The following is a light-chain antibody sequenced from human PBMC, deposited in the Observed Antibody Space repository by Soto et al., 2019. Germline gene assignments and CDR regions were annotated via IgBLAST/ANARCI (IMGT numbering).Light chain of an antibody. CDR1: ESVHRN. J-gene: IGKJ3*01. CDR3: QQYHSSPFT. V-gene: IGKV3-15*01. Sequence: EMVMTQSPATLSVSPGERVTLSCRASESVHRNLAWYQQKPGQGPSLLIYYASTRATGVPDRFTGSGSGTEFTLTISSLQPEDFATYYCQQYHSSPFTFGPGTKVDIK. CDR2: YAS.